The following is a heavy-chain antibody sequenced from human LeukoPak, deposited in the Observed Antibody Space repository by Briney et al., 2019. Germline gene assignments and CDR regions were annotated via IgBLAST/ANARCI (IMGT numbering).Heavy chain of an antibody. CDR3: AKSITIFGVVLPS. Sequence: ASVKVSCKASGYTFTGYYMHWVRQAPGQGLEWMGWINLNSGGTSYAQKFQGRVTMTRDTSISTAYMELSRLRSDDTAVYYCAKSITIFGVVLPSWGQGTMVTVSS. J-gene: IGHJ3*01. V-gene: IGHV1-2*02. CDR2: INLNSGGT. D-gene: IGHD3-3*01. CDR1: GYTFTGYY.